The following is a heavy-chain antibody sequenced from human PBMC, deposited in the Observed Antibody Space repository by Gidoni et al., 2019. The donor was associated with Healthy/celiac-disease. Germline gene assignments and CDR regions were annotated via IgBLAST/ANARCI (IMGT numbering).Heavy chain of an antibody. CDR3: ARGGMTTPLGRIDY. V-gene: IGHV4-30-4*07. CDR2: IYYGGST. CDR1: GGSISSGGYS. Sequence: QVQLQESGPGLVKPSQTLSLTCAVSGGSISSGGYSWSWIRQPPGKGLEWIGYIYYGGSTYYNPSLKSRVTISVDTSKNQFSLKLSSVTAADTAVYYCARGGMTTPLGRIDYWGQGTLVTVSS. J-gene: IGHJ4*02.